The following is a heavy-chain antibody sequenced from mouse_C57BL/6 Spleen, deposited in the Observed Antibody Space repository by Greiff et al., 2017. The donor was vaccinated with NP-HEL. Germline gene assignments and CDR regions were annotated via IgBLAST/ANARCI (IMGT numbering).Heavy chain of an antibody. CDR2: IDPETGGT. J-gene: IGHJ1*03. D-gene: IGHD1-1*01. V-gene: IGHV1-15*01. CDR1: GYTFTDYE. CDR3: TRDYYGSSEYFDV. Sequence: QVQLKESGAELVRPGASVTLSCKASGYTFTDYEMHWVKQTPVHGLEWIGAIDPETGGTAYNQKFKGKAILTADKSSSTAYMELRSLTSEDSAVYYCTRDYYGSSEYFDVWGTGTTVTVSS.